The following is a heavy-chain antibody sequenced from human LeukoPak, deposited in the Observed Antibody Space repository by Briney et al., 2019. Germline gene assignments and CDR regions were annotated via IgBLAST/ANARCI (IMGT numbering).Heavy chain of an antibody. J-gene: IGHJ3*02. CDR3: ARSPGRWGAFDI. Sequence: GESLKISSKGSGXRFTSYCIGWVRQMPGKGLEWMGIIYPGDSDTIYSPSFQGQVTISADKSISTAYVQWSSLKASDTAMYYCARSPGRWGAFDIWGQGTMVTVSS. CDR1: GXRFTSYC. V-gene: IGHV5-51*01. CDR2: IYPGDSDT. D-gene: IGHD4-23*01.